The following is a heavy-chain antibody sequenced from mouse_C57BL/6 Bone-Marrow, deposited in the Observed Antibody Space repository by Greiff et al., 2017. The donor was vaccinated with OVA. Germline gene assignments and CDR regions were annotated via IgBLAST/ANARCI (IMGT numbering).Heavy chain of an antibody. CDR2: INPYNGGT. CDR1: GYTFTDYY. J-gene: IGHJ4*01. D-gene: IGHD1-1*01. CDR3: ARWDYGSSYYAMDY. Sequence: VQLQQSGPVLVKPGASVKMSCKASGYTFTDYYMNWVKQSPGKSLEWIGVINPYNGGTSYNQKLKGKATLTVDKSSSTAYMELNSLTSEDSAVYYCARWDYGSSYYAMDYWGQGTSVTVSS. V-gene: IGHV1-19*01.